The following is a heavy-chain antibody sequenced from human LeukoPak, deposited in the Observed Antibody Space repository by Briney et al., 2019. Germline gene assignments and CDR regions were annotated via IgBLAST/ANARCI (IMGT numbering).Heavy chain of an antibody. V-gene: IGHV3-23*01. CDR3: AKDRYAAGTYYISV. J-gene: IGHJ4*02. CDR2: ISGSGGTT. D-gene: IGHD3-10*01. CDR1: GFTFTSYA. Sequence: GGSLRLSCVASGFTFTSYAMSWVRQTPEKGLEWVSVISGSGGTTHDADSVKDRFTISRDNSKNTLYLQMNSLRAEDTAVYYCAKDRYAAGTYYISVWGQGTLVTVSS.